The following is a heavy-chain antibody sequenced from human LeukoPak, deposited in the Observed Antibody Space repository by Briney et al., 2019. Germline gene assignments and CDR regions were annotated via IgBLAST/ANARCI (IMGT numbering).Heavy chain of an antibody. Sequence: PSETLSLTCTVSGGSISSRSYCWGWIRQPPGKGLEWIGSLYYSGSTYYNPSLKSRVTISVDTSKNQFSLKLSSVTASDTAVYYCARWEESDGFDIWGQGTVVTVSS. CDR2: LYYSGST. D-gene: IGHD1-26*01. J-gene: IGHJ3*02. V-gene: IGHV4-39*01. CDR1: GGSISSRSYC. CDR3: ARWEESDGFDI.